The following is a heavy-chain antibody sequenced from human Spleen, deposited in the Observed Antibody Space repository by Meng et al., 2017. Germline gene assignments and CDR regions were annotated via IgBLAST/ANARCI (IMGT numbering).Heavy chain of an antibody. J-gene: IGHJ4*02. V-gene: IGHV3-33*01. D-gene: IGHD3-22*01. Sequence: GESLKISCAASGFTFSSYGMHWVRQAPGKGLEWVAVIWYDGSNKYYADSVKGRFTISRDNSKNTLYLQMNSLRAEDTAVYYCARERATRHYDSSGPDLGYWGQGTLVTVSS. CDR2: IWYDGSNK. CDR3: ARERATRHYDSSGPDLGY. CDR1: GFTFSSYG.